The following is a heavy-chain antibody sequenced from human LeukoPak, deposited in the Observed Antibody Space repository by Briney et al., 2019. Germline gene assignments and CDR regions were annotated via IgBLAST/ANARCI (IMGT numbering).Heavy chain of an antibody. V-gene: IGHV4-39*01. CDR2: IYYSGST. J-gene: IGHJ6*03. CDR1: GGSISSGSYY. D-gene: IGHD3-3*01. CDR3: ARRSRFLEWLLYSSYYYYMDV. Sequence: PSQTLSLTCTVSGGSISSGSYYWSWIRQPPGKGLEWIGSIYYSGSTYYNPSLKSRVTISVDTSKNQFSLKLSSVTAADTAVYYCARRSRFLEWLLYSSYYYYMDVWGKGTTVTVSS.